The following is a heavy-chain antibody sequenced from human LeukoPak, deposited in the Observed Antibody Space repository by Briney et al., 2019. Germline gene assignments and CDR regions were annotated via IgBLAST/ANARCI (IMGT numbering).Heavy chain of an antibody. J-gene: IGHJ4*02. CDR2: ISYSGTT. CDR1: SASITSSPYF. Sequence: PSETLSLTCTVSSASITSSPYFWGWIRQSPGKGLEWIGSISYSGTTYYNPSLKSRVTISVDTSKNQFSLKLSSVTAADTAVYYCARIRIHPDFDYWGQGTLVTVSS. V-gene: IGHV4-39*01. D-gene: IGHD5-18*01. CDR3: ARIRIHPDFDY.